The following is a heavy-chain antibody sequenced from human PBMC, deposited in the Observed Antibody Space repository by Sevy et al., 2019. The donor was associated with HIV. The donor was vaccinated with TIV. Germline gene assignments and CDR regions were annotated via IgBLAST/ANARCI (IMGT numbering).Heavy chain of an antibody. CDR2: ISYDGGRH. Sequence: GGSLRLSCAASEFMFSTYAMHWVRQAPGKGLEWVAVISYDGGRHYYADSVKGRFTISRDNSKNTQFLQMNSLRLEDTAFYYYARDAGYSTDWYPSDYWGQGTQVTVSS. D-gene: IGHD6-19*01. CDR1: EFMFSTYA. J-gene: IGHJ4*02. CDR3: ARDAGYSTDWYPSDY. V-gene: IGHV3-30-3*01.